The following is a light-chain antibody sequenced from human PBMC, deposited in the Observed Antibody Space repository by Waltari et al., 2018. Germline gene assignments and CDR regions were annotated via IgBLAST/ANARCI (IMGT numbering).Light chain of an antibody. CDR1: SSDVGGYNY. CDR2: DVS. V-gene: IGLV2-14*01. CDR3: SSYTSSSTPYV. Sequence: QSALTQPASVSGSPGQSITISCTGTSSDVGGYNYVSRYQQHPGKAPKLRIYDVSNRPSGVSNRFSGSKSGNTASLTISGLQAEDEADYYCSSYTSSSTPYVFGTGTKVTVL. J-gene: IGLJ1*01.